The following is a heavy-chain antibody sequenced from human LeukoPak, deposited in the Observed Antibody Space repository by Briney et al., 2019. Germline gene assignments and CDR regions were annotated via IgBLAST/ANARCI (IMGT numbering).Heavy chain of an antibody. CDR3: AKDRTVGASYWYFDL. J-gene: IGHJ2*01. CDR2: ISYDGSNK. D-gene: IGHD1-26*01. Sequence: PGRSLRLSCAVSGFTFSSYVIHWVRQAPGKGLEWVAVISYDGSNKYYADSVKGRFTISRDNSKNTLYLQMNSLRAEDTAVYYCAKDRTVGASYWYFDLWGRGTLVTVSS. CDR1: GFTFSSYV. V-gene: IGHV3-30*04.